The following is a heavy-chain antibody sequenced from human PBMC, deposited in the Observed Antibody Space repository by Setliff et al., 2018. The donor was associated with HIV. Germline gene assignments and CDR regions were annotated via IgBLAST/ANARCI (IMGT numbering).Heavy chain of an antibody. CDR3: ASVPMEYSGYNSDSGSYYYHYGLDV. CDR2: IIPIFGTT. V-gene: IGHV1-69*05. D-gene: IGHD5-12*01. CDR1: GGTFSTHA. Sequence: ASVKVSCKASGGTFSTHAINWVRQAPGQGLEWVGGIIPIFGTTHYAQKFQGRVTITTDESTNTAYMELGSLRSEDTAVYYCASVPMEYSGYNSDSGSYYYHYGLDVWGQGTTVTVSS. J-gene: IGHJ6*02.